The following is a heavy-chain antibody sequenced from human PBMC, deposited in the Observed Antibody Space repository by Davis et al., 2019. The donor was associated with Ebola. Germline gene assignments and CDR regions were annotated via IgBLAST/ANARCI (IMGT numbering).Heavy chain of an antibody. V-gene: IGHV3-48*03. CDR2: ISSSGSTI. Sequence: GESLKISCATSGITFRSYWMSWVRQAPGKGLEWVSYISSSGSTIFYADSVKGRFTISRDNANNSLYLLMNSLRAEDTAVYYCAGDSTVTTSYWGQGTLVTVSS. J-gene: IGHJ4*02. CDR1: GITFRSYW. CDR3: AGDSTVTTSY. D-gene: IGHD4-17*01.